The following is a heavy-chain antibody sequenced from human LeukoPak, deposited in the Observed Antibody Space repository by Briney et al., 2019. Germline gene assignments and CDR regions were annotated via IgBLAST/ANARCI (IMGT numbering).Heavy chain of an antibody. J-gene: IGHJ1*01. D-gene: IGHD1-26*01. V-gene: IGHV1-69*13. CDR1: GGTFSSYA. Sequence: GASVKVSCKASGGTFSSYAISWVRQAPGQGLEWMGGIIPIFGTANYAQKFQGRVTITADESTSTAYMELSSLRSEDTAVYYCASGIVGATLYFQHWARAPWSPSPQ. CDR2: IIPIFGTA. CDR3: ASGIVGATLYFQH.